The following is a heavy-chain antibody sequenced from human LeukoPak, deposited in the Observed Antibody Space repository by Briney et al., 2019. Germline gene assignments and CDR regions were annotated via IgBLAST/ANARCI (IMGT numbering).Heavy chain of an antibody. CDR1: GGPISSGDYY. D-gene: IGHD1-26*01. V-gene: IGHV4-30-4*08. CDR3: ASTGGSYLGDAFDI. J-gene: IGHJ3*02. Sequence: PSQTLSLTCTVSGGPISSGDYYWSWIRQPPGKGLEWIGYIYYSGSTYYNPSLKSRVTISVDTSKNQFSLKLSSVTAADTAVYYCASTGGSYLGDAFDIWGQGTMVTVSS. CDR2: IYYSGST.